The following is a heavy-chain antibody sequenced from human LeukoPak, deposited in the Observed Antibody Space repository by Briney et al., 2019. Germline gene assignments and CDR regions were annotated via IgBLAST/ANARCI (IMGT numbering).Heavy chain of an antibody. V-gene: IGHV3-9*01. Sequence: GGSLRLSCAASGFTFDDYAMHWVRQAPGKGLEWVSGISWNSGSIGYADSVKGRFTISRDNAKNSLYLQMNSLRAEDTALYYCAKAYTVTPNWFDPWGQGTLVTVSS. CDR2: ISWNSGSI. D-gene: IGHD4-17*01. CDR3: AKAYTVTPNWFDP. CDR1: GFTFDDYA. J-gene: IGHJ5*02.